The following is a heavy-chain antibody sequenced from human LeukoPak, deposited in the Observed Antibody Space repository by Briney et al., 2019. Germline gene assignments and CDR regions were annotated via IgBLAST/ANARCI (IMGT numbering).Heavy chain of an antibody. CDR3: ARDEGPGGDYVYYYYYGMDV. Sequence: GGSLRLSCAASGFTFSSYGMHWVRQAPGKGLEWVAVIWYDGSNKYYADSVKGRFAISRDNSKNTLYLQMNSLRAEDTAVYYCARDEGPGGDYVYYYYYGMDVWGQGTTVTVSS. CDR1: GFTFSSYG. J-gene: IGHJ6*02. V-gene: IGHV3-33*01. CDR2: IWYDGSNK. D-gene: IGHD4-17*01.